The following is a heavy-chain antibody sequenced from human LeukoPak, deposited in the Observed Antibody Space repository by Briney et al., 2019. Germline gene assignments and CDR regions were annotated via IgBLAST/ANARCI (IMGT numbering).Heavy chain of an antibody. CDR2: ISGSGGST. V-gene: IGHV3-23*01. D-gene: IGHD3-3*01. J-gene: IGHJ3*02. CDR1: GFTFSSYA. Sequence: PGGSLRLSCAASGFTFSSYAMSWVRQAPGKGLEWVSAISGSGGSTYYADSVKGRFTISRDNSKNTLYLQMNSLRAEDTAVYYCAKERGDYDFWSGYYSGHAFDIWGQGTMVTVSS. CDR3: AKERGDYDFWSGYYSGHAFDI.